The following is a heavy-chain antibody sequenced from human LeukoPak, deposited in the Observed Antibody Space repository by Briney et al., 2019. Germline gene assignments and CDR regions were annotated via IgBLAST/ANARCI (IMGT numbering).Heavy chain of an antibody. CDR3: AKERITTTAFDY. CDR1: GFTFTNYP. CDR2: ISGSGGNT. Sequence: GGSLRLSCAASGFTFTNYPMNWVRQAPGKGLEWVSDISGSGGNTHYEDSVKGRFTISRDNSKNTLYLQMNSLRAEDTAIYYCAKERITTTAFDYWGQGTLVTVSS. J-gene: IGHJ4*02. V-gene: IGHV3-23*01. D-gene: IGHD4-17*01.